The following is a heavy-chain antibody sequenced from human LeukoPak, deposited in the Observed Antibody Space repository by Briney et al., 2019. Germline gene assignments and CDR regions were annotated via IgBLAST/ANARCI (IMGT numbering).Heavy chain of an antibody. CDR1: GFTFSSYW. CDR3: ASSTQISKYADY. Sequence: PGGSLRLSCAASGFTFSSYWMHWVRQAPGKGLVWVSRINSDGSITTYADSVRGRFTISGDNAKSTLYLQMNSLRAEDTAVYYCASSTQISKYADYWGQGALVTVSS. CDR2: INSDGSIT. J-gene: IGHJ4*02. D-gene: IGHD2-2*01. V-gene: IGHV3-74*01.